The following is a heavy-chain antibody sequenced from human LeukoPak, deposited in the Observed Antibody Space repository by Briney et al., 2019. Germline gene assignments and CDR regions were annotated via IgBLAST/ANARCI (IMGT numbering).Heavy chain of an antibody. Sequence: ASVKVSCKASGYTFTSYGISWVRQAPGRGLEWMGWISAYNGNTNYAQKLQGRVTMTTDTSTSTAYMELRSLRSDDTAVYYCARDYRYYYDSSGYYYVSYFQHWGQGTLVTVSS. V-gene: IGHV1-18*01. CDR3: ARDYRYYYDSSGYYYVSYFQH. J-gene: IGHJ1*01. D-gene: IGHD3-22*01. CDR2: ISAYNGNT. CDR1: GYTFTSYG.